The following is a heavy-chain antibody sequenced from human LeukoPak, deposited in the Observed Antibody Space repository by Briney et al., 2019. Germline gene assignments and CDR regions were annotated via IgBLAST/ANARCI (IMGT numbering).Heavy chain of an antibody. Sequence: SETLSLTCAVYGGTFSGYYWNWIRQPPGKGLDGIGQINHSGSTNYNTYLKSRVTISVDTSKNQFSLKLSSVTAADAAVYYCARGPRPPRVLRYFDWLKFDPWGQGTLVTVSS. CDR1: GGTFSGYY. V-gene: IGHV4-34*01. CDR2: INHSGST. J-gene: IGHJ5*02. CDR3: ARGPRPPRVLRYFDWLKFDP. D-gene: IGHD3-9*01.